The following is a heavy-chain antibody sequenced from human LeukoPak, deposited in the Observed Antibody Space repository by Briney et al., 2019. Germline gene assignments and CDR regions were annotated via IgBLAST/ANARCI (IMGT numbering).Heavy chain of an antibody. Sequence: SETLSLTCTVSGGSISSGGYYWSWIRQHPGKGLEWIGYIYYSGSTYYSPSLKSRVTISVDTSKNQFSLKLSSVTAADTAVYYCARGTATTKDAFDIWGQGTMVTVSS. D-gene: IGHD6-25*01. CDR1: GGSISSGGYY. CDR3: ARGTATTKDAFDI. J-gene: IGHJ3*02. CDR2: IYYSGST. V-gene: IGHV4-31*03.